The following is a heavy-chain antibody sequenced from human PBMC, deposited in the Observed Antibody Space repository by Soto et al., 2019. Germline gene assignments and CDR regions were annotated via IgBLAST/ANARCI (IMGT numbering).Heavy chain of an antibody. CDR1: GFTFSSYG. Sequence: QVQLVESGGGVVQPGRSLRLSCAASGFTFSSYGMHWVRQAPGKGLEWVAVISYDGSNKYYADSVKGRFTISRDNSKNTLYLQMNSLRAEDTAVYYCAKDFLDYGDPSGYWGQGTLVTVSS. V-gene: IGHV3-30*18. CDR2: ISYDGSNK. J-gene: IGHJ4*02. CDR3: AKDFLDYGDPSGY. D-gene: IGHD4-17*01.